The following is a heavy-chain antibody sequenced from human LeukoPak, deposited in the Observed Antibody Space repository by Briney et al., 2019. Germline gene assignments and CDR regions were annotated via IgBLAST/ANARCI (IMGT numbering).Heavy chain of an antibody. CDR3: ARDHPEESAFDI. V-gene: IGHV3-30*01. CDR1: GFTFSSYA. CDR2: ISYDGSNK. Sequence: GGSLRLSCAASGFTFSSYAMHWVRRAPGKGLEWVAVISYDGSNKYYADSVKGRFTISRDNSKNTLYLQMNSLRAEDTAVYYCARDHPEESAFDIWGQGTMVTVSS. J-gene: IGHJ3*02. D-gene: IGHD5-24*01.